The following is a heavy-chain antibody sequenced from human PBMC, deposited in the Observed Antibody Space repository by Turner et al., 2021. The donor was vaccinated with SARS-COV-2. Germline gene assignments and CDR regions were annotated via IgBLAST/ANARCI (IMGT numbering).Heavy chain of an antibody. Sequence: QVPFVESGGGVVQPGRSLRLSCAASGFTFSSYGMHWVRQAPGKGLEWVAVISYDGSNKYYADSVKGRFTISRDNSKNTLYLQMNSLRAEDTAVYYCAKAAGGGFYYYYMDVWGKGTTVTFSS. V-gene: IGHV3-30*18. CDR3: AKAAGGGFYYYYMDV. CDR2: ISYDGSNK. D-gene: IGHD2-8*02. J-gene: IGHJ6*03. CDR1: GFTFSSYG.